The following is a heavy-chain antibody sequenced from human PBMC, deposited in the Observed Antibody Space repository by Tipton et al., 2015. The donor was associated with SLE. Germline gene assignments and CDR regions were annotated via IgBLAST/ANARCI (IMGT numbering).Heavy chain of an antibody. Sequence: QLVQSGAEVKKPGESLKISCKGSGYSFYGYWIDWVRQMPGKGLEWMGIIYPGDSQTRYSPSFEGQVTMSADLSISTAYIQWSSLKASDSAFYYCARFSGPTFPQAWFDPWGQGTLVTVSP. CDR3: ARFSGPTFPQAWFDP. CDR2: IYPGDSQT. CDR1: GYSFYGYW. D-gene: IGHD3-10*01. J-gene: IGHJ5*02. V-gene: IGHV5-51*03.